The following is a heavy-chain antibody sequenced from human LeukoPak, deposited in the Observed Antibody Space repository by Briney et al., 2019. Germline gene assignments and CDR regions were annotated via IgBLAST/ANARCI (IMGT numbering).Heavy chain of an antibody. J-gene: IGHJ4*02. D-gene: IGHD5-24*01. CDR3: ARESGDGYNLEGYDFDY. Sequence: GASVKVSCKASGGTFSSYAISWVRQAPGQGLEWMGGIIPIFGTANYAQKFQGRVTITADKSTSTAYMELSSLRSEDTAVYYCARESGDGYNLEGYDFDYWGQGTLVTVSS. CDR1: GGTFSSYA. CDR2: IIPIFGTA. V-gene: IGHV1-69*06.